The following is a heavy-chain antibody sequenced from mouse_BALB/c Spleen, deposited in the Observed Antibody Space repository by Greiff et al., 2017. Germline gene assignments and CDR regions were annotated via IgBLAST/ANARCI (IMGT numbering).Heavy chain of an antibody. J-gene: IGHJ4*01. CDR2: ISNGGGST. CDR3: ARHENRGVFYALGY. Sequence: EVQVVESGGGLVQPGGSLKLSCAASGFTFSSYTMSWVRQTPEKRLEWVAYISNGGGSTYYPDTVKGRFTISRDNAKNTLYLQMSSLKSEDTAMYYSARHENRGVFYALGYWGQGTSVTASA. V-gene: IGHV5-12-2*01. CDR1: GFTFSSYT.